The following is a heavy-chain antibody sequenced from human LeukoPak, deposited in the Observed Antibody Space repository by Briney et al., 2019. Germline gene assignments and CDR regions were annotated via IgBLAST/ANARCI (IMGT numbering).Heavy chain of an antibody. CDR1: GGTFSSYT. D-gene: IGHD3-10*01. Sequence: SVKVSCKASGGTFSSYTISWARPAPGQGLEWMGRIIPILGIANYAQKFQGRVTITSDKSTSTAYMELSSLRSEDTAVYYCAWTQPPADGSGSYYTVNWGQGTLATAPS. J-gene: IGHJ4*02. CDR3: AWTQPPADGSGSYYTVN. V-gene: IGHV1-69*02. CDR2: IIPILGIA.